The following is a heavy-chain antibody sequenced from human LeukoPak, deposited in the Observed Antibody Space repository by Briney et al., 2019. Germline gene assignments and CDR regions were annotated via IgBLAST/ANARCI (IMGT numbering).Heavy chain of an antibody. CDR2: TYYRSKWYT. CDR1: GDSFSSNSAA. D-gene: IGHD6-13*01. J-gene: IGHJ4*02. Sequence: SQTLSLTCAISGDSFSSNSAAWNWIRQSPSRGLEWLGRTYYRSKWYTDYAVSVKSRITINPDTPKNQFSLQLNSVTPEDAAVYFCAREVVSRISSWYYFDYWGQGTLVTVSS. V-gene: IGHV6-1*01. CDR3: AREVVSRISSWYYFDY.